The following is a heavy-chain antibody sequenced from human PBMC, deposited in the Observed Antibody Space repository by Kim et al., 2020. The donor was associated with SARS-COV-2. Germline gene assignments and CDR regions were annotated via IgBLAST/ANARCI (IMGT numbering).Heavy chain of an antibody. J-gene: IGHJ4*02. CDR3: ARHDYGGLAFDY. Sequence: SETLSLTCTVSGGSISSGGYYWSWIRQHPGKGLEWIGYIYYSGSTYYNPSLKSRVTISVDTSKNQFSLKLSSVTAADTAVYYCARHDYGGLAFDYWGQGTLVTVSS. CDR2: IYYSGST. V-gene: IGHV4-31*03. CDR1: GGSISSGGYY. D-gene: IGHD4-17*01.